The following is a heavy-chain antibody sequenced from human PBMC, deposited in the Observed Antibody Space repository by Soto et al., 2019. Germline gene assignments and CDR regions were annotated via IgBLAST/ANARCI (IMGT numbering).Heavy chain of an antibody. CDR2: INHSGST. Sequence: SETLSLTCAVYGGSFSGYYWSWIRQPPGKGLEWIGEINHSGSTNYNPSLKSRVTISVDTSKNQFSLKLSSVTAADTAVYYCARAPFYYGSGYYYYGMDVWGQGTTVTVSS. CDR1: GGSFSGYY. CDR3: ARAPFYYGSGYYYYGMDV. D-gene: IGHD3-10*01. J-gene: IGHJ6*02. V-gene: IGHV4-34*01.